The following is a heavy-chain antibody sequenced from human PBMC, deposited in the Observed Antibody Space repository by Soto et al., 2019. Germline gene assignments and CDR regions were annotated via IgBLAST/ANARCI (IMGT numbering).Heavy chain of an antibody. J-gene: IGHJ6*02. CDR2: ISGSGGIT. D-gene: IGHD3-16*01. V-gene: IGHV3-23*01. CDR1: GFTFSSCA. Sequence: GGSLRLSCGASGFTFSSCAMSWVRQAPGKGLDWVSVISGSGGITYSADSVKGRFTISRDNSKNILYLQMNSLRAEDAAVYYCAKVITDTGGYYYYSMDVWGQGTAATVSS. CDR3: AKVITDTGGYYYYSMDV.